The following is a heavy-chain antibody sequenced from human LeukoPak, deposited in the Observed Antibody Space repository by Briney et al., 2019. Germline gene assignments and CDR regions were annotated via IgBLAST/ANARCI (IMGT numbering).Heavy chain of an antibody. CDR2: IYHSGST. Sequence: SETLSLTCTVSGGSISSYYWSWIRQPPGKGLEWIGSIYHSGSTYYNPSLKSRVTISVDTSKNQFSLKLSSVTAADTAVYYCARSMVRGVRGYYYYYMDVWGKGTTVTVSS. D-gene: IGHD3-10*01. J-gene: IGHJ6*03. CDR3: ARSMVRGVRGYYYYYMDV. V-gene: IGHV4-59*12. CDR1: GGSISSYY.